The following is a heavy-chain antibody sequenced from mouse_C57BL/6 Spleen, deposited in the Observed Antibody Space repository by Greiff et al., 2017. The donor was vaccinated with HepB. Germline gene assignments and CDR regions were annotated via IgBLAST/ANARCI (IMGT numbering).Heavy chain of an antibody. Sequence: EVQLVESGGGLVKPGGSLKLSCAASGFTFSDYGMHWVRQAPEKGLEWVAYISSGSSTIYYADTVKGRFTISRDNAKNTLFLQMTSLRSEDTAMYYCARAPAYYSNFYAMDYWGQGTSVTVSS. J-gene: IGHJ4*01. CDR1: GFTFSDYG. D-gene: IGHD2-5*01. CDR2: ISSGSSTI. V-gene: IGHV5-17*01. CDR3: ARAPAYYSNFYAMDY.